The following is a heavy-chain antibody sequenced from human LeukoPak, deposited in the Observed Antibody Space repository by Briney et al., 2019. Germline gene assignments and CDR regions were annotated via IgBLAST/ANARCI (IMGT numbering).Heavy chain of an antibody. Sequence: GGSLRLSCAASGFTFSSYGMSWVRQAPGKGLEWVSAISGSGGSTYYADSVKGRFTISRDNSKNTLYLQMNSLRAEDTVIYYCTKLDYDSSAWYYFDFWGQGTLVTVSS. CDR2: ISGSGGST. D-gene: IGHD3-22*01. CDR3: TKLDYDSSAWYYFDF. J-gene: IGHJ4*02. CDR1: GFTFSSYG. V-gene: IGHV3-23*01.